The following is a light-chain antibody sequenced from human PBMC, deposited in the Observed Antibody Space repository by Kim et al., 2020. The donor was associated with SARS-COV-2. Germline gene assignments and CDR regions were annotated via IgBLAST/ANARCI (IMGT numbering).Light chain of an antibody. Sequence: DIQMTQSPSSLSASVGDRVTITCRASQSIRNYVNWYQHKPGKAPQLLIYGASNSHGGVPSRFSGSGSGTDFTFTITSLQPEDFATYYCQQSHISPPTLGGGTKVDIK. CDR1: QSIRNY. V-gene: IGKV1-39*01. J-gene: IGKJ4*01. CDR3: QQSHISPPT. CDR2: GAS.